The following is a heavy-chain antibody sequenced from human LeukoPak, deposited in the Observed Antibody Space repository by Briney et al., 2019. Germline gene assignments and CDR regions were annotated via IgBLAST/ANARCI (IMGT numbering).Heavy chain of an antibody. CDR2: MTDSGRKT. D-gene: IGHD3-22*01. Sequence: GGSLRLSCSASGLTFINYAMNGVRQASGRGLEWVSGMTDSGRKTYYADSVKGRFSISRDNSKNTLYLQMNSLRAEDTAVYYCAKDVNYYDSSGPFDYWGQGTLVTVSS. CDR3: AKDVNYYDSSGPFDY. J-gene: IGHJ4*02. V-gene: IGHV3-23*01. CDR1: GLTFINYA.